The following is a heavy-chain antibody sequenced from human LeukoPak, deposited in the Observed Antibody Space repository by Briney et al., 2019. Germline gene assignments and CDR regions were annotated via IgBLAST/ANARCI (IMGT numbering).Heavy chain of an antibody. CDR1: GGPFSSYA. D-gene: IGHD4-17*01. V-gene: IGHV3-64*01. Sequence: GGSLRLSCAASGGPFSSYAMHWVRQAPGKGLEYVSAISSNGGSTSYANSVKGRFTIARDNSKNTLYLQRNSLRAEEAAVYYCARDPTVTTGGGYRGQGALVTVSP. CDR3: ARDPTVTTGGGY. J-gene: IGHJ4*02. CDR2: ISSNGGST.